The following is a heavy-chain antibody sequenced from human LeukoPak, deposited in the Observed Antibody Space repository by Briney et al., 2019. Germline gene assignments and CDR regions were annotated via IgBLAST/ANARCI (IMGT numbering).Heavy chain of an antibody. CDR1: GYTFTSYY. D-gene: IGHD5-12*01. V-gene: IGHV1-46*01. J-gene: IGHJ4*02. Sequence: GASVKVSCTASGYTFTSYYMHWVRQAPGQGLEWMGIINPSGGSTSYAQKFQGRVTMTRYTSTSTVYMELSSLGSEDTAVYYCARARGSGKAYDCDYWGQGTLVTVSS. CDR3: ARARGSGKAYDCDY. CDR2: INPSGGST.